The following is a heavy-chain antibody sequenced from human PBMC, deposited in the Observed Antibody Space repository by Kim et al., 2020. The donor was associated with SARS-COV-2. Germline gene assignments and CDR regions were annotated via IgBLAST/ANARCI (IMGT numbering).Heavy chain of an antibody. V-gene: IGHV4-61*01. J-gene: IGHJ4*02. CDR3: ARDEQVGATGFDY. CDR1: GGSVSSGSYY. Sequence: SETLSLTCTVSGGSVSSGSYYWSWIRQPPGKGLEWIGYIYYSGSTNYNPSLKSRVTISVDTSKNQFSLKLSSVTAADTAVYYCARDEQVGATGFDYWGQGTLVTVSS. CDR2: IYYSGST. D-gene: IGHD1-26*01.